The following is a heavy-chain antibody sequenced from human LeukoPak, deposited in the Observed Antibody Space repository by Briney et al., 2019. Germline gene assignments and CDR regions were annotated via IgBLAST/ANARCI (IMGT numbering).Heavy chain of an antibody. CDR2: INPNDGDT. CDR3: ARANFLCCSSSTCLFDY. CDR1: GYTFTDYY. D-gene: IGHD2-2*01. Sequence: ASVKVSCKASGYTFTDYYMHWVRQAPGQGFEWMGWINPNDGDTNYAQKFQGRVTMTRDTSISTAHMEVSRLRSDDTAVYYCARANFLCCSSSTCLFDYWGQGTLVTVSS. V-gene: IGHV1-2*02. J-gene: IGHJ4*02.